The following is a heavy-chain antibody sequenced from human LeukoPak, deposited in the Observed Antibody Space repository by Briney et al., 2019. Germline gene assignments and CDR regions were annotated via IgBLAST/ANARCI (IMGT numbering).Heavy chain of an antibody. CDR1: GFTFSDFG. D-gene: IGHD6-19*01. V-gene: IGHV3-30*02. CDR3: ARDGWLIDAFDI. Sequence: GGSLRLSCAASGFTFSDFGMHWVRQAPGKGLEWVAFIRHDGSDKYYADSVRGRFTISRDNSKNTVYLQMNSLRAEDTAVYYCARDGWLIDAFDIWGQGTMVTVSS. CDR2: IRHDGSDK. J-gene: IGHJ3*02.